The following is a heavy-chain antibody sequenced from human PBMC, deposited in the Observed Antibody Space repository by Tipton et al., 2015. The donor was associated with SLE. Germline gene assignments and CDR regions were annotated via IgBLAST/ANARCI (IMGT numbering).Heavy chain of an antibody. CDR3: ARDSDWKYAIDH. Sequence: TLSFTCTVSGGSISSSSYYWDWIRQPPGKGLEWIGRIDHSGSTYYYPSLKSRVTILVDTSKNQFSLKLSSVTAADTAVYYCARDSDWKYAIDHWGQGTLVTVSS. V-gene: IGHV4-39*07. CDR2: IDHSGST. J-gene: IGHJ4*02. D-gene: IGHD1-7*01. CDR1: GGSISSSSYY.